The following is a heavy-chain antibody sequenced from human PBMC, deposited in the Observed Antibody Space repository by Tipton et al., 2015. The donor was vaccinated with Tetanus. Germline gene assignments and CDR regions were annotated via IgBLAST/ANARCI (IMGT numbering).Heavy chain of an antibody. J-gene: IGHJ4*02. CDR2: SWYDGTDK. CDR1: GFIFSSYG. Sequence: SLRLSCAASGFIFSSYGIHWVRQAPGKGLEWVAVSWYDGTDKYYADSGKGRFTIFRDNSKNTLYLQMYSLRAGDTAVYYCAREAECNGGSCFSGGFDNWGQGTHVTVSS. D-gene: IGHD2-15*01. V-gene: IGHV3-33*01. CDR3: AREAECNGGSCFSGGFDN.